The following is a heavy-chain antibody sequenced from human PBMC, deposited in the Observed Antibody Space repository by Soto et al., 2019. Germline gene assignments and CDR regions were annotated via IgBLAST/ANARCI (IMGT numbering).Heavy chain of an antibody. J-gene: IGHJ4*02. D-gene: IGHD2-15*01. CDR2: FYWDDDM. CDR3: AHLGWRGGSPFFDY. V-gene: IGHV2-5*02. CDR1: GFSLSTSGVG. Sequence: QITLKESGPTLVKPTQTLTLTCTCSGFSLSTSGVGLGWIRQPPGKALVWLALFYWDDDMPYSPALKSRLTSTEDASKNQVVLAITLMDPVDTAEYFCAHLGWRGGSPFFDYWGQGTLVTVSS.